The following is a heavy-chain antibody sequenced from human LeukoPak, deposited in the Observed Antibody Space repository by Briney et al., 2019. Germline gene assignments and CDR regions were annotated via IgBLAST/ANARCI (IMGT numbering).Heavy chain of an antibody. Sequence: GGSLRLSCTVSGFSFRDYPLSWVRQAPGKGLEWVANIKQDGSEKYYVDSVKGRFTISRDNAKNSLYLQMDSLRAEDTAVYYCARDWRTSHCYLYWGQGTLVTVSS. CDR1: GFSFRDYP. D-gene: IGHD2-21*02. V-gene: IGHV3-7*01. J-gene: IGHJ4*02. CDR2: IKQDGSEK. CDR3: ARDWRTSHCYLY.